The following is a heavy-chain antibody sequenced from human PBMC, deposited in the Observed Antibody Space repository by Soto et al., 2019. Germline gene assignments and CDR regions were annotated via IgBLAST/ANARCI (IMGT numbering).Heavy chain of an antibody. D-gene: IGHD1-20*01. V-gene: IGHV3-30-3*02. CDR3: GRTITGDDGMAV. Sequence: GGSLRLSCAASGFTFSSYAMHWVRQATGKGLEWVAVISSDGSNKYYAASVKGRFTISRDNSNNTRYVQINSRRAEDTAVYDFGRTITGDDGMAVGGQGTTVTVS. J-gene: IGHJ6*02. CDR1: GFTFSSYA. CDR2: ISSDGSNK.